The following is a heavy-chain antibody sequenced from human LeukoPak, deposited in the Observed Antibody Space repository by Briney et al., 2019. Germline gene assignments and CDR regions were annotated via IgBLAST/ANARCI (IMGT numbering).Heavy chain of an antibody. CDR2: IIPIFGTA. D-gene: IGHD5-24*01. J-gene: IGHJ6*03. Sequence: GASVKVSCKASGGTFSSYAISWVRQAPGQGLEWMGGIIPIFGTANYAQKFQGRVTITADESTSTAYMELSSLRSEDTAVYYCARALQGPLYYYYYMDVWGKGTTVTVSS. CDR3: ARALQGPLYYYYYMDV. CDR1: GGTFSSYA. V-gene: IGHV1-69*13.